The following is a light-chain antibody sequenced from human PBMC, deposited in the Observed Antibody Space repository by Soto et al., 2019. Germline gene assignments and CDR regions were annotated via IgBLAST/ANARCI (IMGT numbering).Light chain of an antibody. J-gene: IGKJ1*01. CDR1: QSVSSNY. Sequence: EIVLTQSPGTLSLSPGERATLSCRASQSVSSNYLAWYQHRPGQAPRFLIYGASSRATGIPDRFSGSGSGTDFTLTISRLEPEDFAVYYCQKYGGSPWTFGQGTKVEIK. CDR3: QKYGGSPWT. CDR2: GAS. V-gene: IGKV3-20*01.